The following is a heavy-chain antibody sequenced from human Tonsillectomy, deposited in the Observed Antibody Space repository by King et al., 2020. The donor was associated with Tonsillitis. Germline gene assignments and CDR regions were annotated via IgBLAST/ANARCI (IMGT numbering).Heavy chain of an antibody. V-gene: IGHV3-7*03. J-gene: IGHJ3*02. CDR2: INQDGSEK. Sequence: VQLVESGGGLVQPGGSLRLSCAASGFTFSNYWLNWVRQAPGKGMEWVANINQDGSEKYYVDSVKGRFTISRDNAKNSLYMQMNSLRAEDTAVYYCARSANIWTGYYREAFDIWGQGTMVTVSS. D-gene: IGHD3-9*01. CDR3: ARSANIWTGYYREAFDI. CDR1: GFTFSNYW.